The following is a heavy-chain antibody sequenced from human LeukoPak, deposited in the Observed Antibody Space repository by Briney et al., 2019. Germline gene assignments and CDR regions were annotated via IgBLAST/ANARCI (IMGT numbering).Heavy chain of an antibody. Sequence: GRSLRLSCAASGFTFSSYAMHWVRQAPGKGLEWVAVISYDGSNKYYADSVKGRFTISRDNSKNTLYLQMNSLRAEDTAVYYCARTSTTVNLESFDYWGQGTLVTVSS. CDR2: ISYDGSNK. J-gene: IGHJ4*02. CDR1: GFTFSSYA. CDR3: ARTSTTVNLESFDY. D-gene: IGHD4-17*01. V-gene: IGHV3-30*04.